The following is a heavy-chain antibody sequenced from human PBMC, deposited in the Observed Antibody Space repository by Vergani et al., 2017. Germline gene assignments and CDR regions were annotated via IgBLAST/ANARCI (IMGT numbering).Heavy chain of an antibody. V-gene: IGHV4-34*01. CDR2: IYYSGST. J-gene: IGHJ6*02. CDR1: GGSFSGYY. Sequence: QVQLQQWGAGLLKPSETLSLTCAVYGGSFSGYYWSWIRQPPGKGLEWIGYIYYSGSTYYNPSLKSRVTISVDTSKNQFSLKLSSVTAADTAVYYCARHCSSTSCYYYYYYGMDVWGQGTTVTVSS. CDR3: ARHCSSTSCYYYYYYGMDV. D-gene: IGHD2-2*01.